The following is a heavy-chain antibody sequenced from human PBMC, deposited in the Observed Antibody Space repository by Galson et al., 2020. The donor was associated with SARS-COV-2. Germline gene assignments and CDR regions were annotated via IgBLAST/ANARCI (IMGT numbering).Heavy chain of an antibody. CDR2: ITWNSGTI. D-gene: IGHD6-13*01. Sequence: SLRLSCAASGFTFDDYAMHWVRQGPGKGPEWVSGITWNSGTIGYAGSVKGRFTISRDNAKNSLYLQMNSLRPEDTAFYYCAKGPNSYSSNWYGIDYWGQGTLVTVSS. CDR3: AKGPNSYSSNWYGIDY. J-gene: IGHJ4*02. CDR1: GFTFDDYA. V-gene: IGHV3-9*01.